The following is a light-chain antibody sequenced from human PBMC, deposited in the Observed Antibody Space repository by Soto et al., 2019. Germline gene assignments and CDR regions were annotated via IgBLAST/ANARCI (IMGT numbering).Light chain of an antibody. CDR2: DVS. Sequence: QSALTQPASVSGSRGQSVTISCTGTNSDVGGPNYVSWYQHHPGKAPRLMIYDVSHRPPGVSDRFSGSKSGNTASLTISGLQAEDEADYYCGLFTINNKGVFGGGTKLTVL. V-gene: IGLV2-14*03. CDR1: NSDVGGPNY. J-gene: IGLJ3*02. CDR3: GLFTINNKGV.